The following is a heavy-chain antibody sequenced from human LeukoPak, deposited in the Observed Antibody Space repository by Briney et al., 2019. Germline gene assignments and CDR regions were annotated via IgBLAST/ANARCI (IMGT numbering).Heavy chain of an antibody. CDR2: ISAYNGNT. V-gene: IGHV1-8*02. CDR1: GYTFTGYY. J-gene: IGHJ5*02. CDR3: AREGYYGDYNWFDP. Sequence: ASVKVSCKASGYTFTGYYIHWVRQAPGQGLEWMGWISAYNGNTNYAQKLQGRVTMTRNTSISTAYMELSSLRSEDTAVYYCAREGYYGDYNWFDPWGQGTLVTVSS. D-gene: IGHD4-17*01.